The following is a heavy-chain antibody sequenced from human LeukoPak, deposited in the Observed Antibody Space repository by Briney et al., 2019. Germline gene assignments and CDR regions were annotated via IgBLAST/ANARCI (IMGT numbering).Heavy chain of an antibody. J-gene: IGHJ4*02. V-gene: IGHV3-21*01. CDR2: ISRDSSYI. CDR1: GFNLMRYT. Sequence: GGSLRLSCEASGFNLMRYTMNCVRQAPGKGLEWVSLISRDSSYIYYADSLKGRFTISIDNAKNSLYLQMNSLRADDTALYHCARDGQFDFWGQGTLVTVSS. CDR3: ARDGQFDF.